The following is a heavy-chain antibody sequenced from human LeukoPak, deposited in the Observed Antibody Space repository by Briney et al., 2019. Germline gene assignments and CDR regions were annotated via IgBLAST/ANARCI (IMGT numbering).Heavy chain of an antibody. V-gene: IGHV3-23*01. CDR1: GFSFRDYP. Sequence: GGSLRLSCEAAGFSFRDYPMGWVRRASGKRLEWVSGISAGADVIFYADPVKGRFTISRDNSKNTLYLQMNSLRAEDTAVYYCAKDCNAVTRSYFDYWGQGTLVTVSS. D-gene: IGHD4-17*01. CDR2: ISAGADVI. J-gene: IGHJ4*02. CDR3: AKDCNAVTRSYFDY.